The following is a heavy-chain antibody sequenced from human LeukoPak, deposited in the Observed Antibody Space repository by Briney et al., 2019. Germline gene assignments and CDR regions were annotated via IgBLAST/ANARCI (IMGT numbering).Heavy chain of an antibody. D-gene: IGHD6-13*01. Sequence: ASVKVSCKASGYTFTIYYIHWVRQAPGQGLEWMGLINPSGGSTNYAQKFQGRVTMTTDTSTSTAYMELRSLRADDTAVYYCAREVATITVAAAGGIDYWGQGTLVTVSS. CDR2: INPSGGST. CDR3: AREVATITVAAAGGIDY. V-gene: IGHV1-46*01. CDR1: GYTFTIYY. J-gene: IGHJ4*02.